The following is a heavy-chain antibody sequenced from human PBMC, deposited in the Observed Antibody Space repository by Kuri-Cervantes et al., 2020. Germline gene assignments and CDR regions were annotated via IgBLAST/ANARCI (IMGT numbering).Heavy chain of an antibody. J-gene: IGHJ4*02. D-gene: IGHD3-22*01. CDR3: ARATYYYASRTYYPLYFDW. CDR2: IWYDGSNK. Sequence: GESLKISCAASGFTFSLYAMSWVRQAPGKGLEWVAVIWYDGSNKYYADSVKGRFTLSRDNAKNSLFLQMNSLRAEDTAVYYCARATYYYASRTYYPLYFDWWGQGTLVTVSS. CDR1: GFTFSLYA. V-gene: IGHV3-33*08.